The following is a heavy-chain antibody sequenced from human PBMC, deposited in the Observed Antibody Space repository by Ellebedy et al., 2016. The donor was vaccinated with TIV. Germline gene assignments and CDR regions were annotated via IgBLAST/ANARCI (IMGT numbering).Heavy chain of an antibody. J-gene: IGHJ5*02. CDR2: IYYSGSA. Sequence: MPGGSLRLSCAASGFTFSNYWMSWIRQPPGKGLEWIGSIYYSGSAYYNPSLKSRVTVSVDTSKNQFSLNLSSVTAADTAVYYCARDPALPRGHFDTWGQGTLVTVSS. CDR3: ARDPALPRGHFDT. V-gene: IGHV4-39*07. CDR1: GFTFSNYW.